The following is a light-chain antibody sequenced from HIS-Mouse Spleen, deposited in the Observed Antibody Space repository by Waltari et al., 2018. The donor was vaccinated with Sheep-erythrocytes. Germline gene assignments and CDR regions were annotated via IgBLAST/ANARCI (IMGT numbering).Light chain of an antibody. CDR3: QQSYSTPPT. J-gene: IGKJ4*01. Sequence: DIQMTQSPSSVSESVGDRVTITCRASQGISSWLGWYQQKPGKAPKLLIYAASSLQSGVPSRFSGSGSGTDFTLTISSLQPEDFATYYCQQSYSTPPTFGGGTKVEIK. V-gene: IGKV1-12*01. CDR1: QGISSW. CDR2: AAS.